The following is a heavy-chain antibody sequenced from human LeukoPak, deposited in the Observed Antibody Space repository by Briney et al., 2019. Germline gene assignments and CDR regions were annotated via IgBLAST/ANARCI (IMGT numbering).Heavy chain of an antibody. J-gene: IGHJ6*02. Sequence: PSETLSLTCAVYGGSFSGYYWSWIRQPPGKGLEWIGEINHSGSTNYNPSHKSRVTISVDTSKNQFSLKLSSVTAADTAVYYCVYYYYGMDVWGQGTTVTVSS. CDR1: GGSFSGYY. CDR3: VYYYYGMDV. CDR2: INHSGST. V-gene: IGHV4-34*01.